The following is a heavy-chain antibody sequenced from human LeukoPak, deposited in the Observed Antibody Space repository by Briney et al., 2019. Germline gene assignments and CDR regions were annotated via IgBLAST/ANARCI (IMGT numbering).Heavy chain of an antibody. J-gene: IGHJ4*02. CDR3: ARSTGWFGQGYFDY. D-gene: IGHD3-10*01. Sequence: PGGSLRLSCAASGFTFSSYWMHWVRQAPGKGLVWVSRINSDGSSTSYADSVKGRFTISRDNAKNTLYLQINSLRAEDTAVYYCARSTGWFGQGYFDYWGQGTLVTVSS. CDR2: INSDGSST. V-gene: IGHV3-74*01. CDR1: GFTFSSYW.